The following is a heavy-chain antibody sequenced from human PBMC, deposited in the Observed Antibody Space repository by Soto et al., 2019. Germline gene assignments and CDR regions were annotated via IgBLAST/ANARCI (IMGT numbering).Heavy chain of an antibody. CDR1: GFTFSSYA. J-gene: IGHJ5*02. D-gene: IGHD2-15*01. CDR2: ISDNGGTT. V-gene: IGHV3-23*01. CDR3: ARARFGVVVAATTLYNWFHP. Sequence: PGGSLRLSCAASGFTFSSYAFSWVRQAPWKGLERVSSISDNGGTTYYPDSVKGRFTVSRDNSKNTLYLQMNSLRSEDTAVCYCARARFGVVVAATTLYNWFHPSGQGTLVTVSS.